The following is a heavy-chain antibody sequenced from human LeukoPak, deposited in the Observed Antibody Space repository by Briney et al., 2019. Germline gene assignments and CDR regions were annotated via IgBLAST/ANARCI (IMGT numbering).Heavy chain of an antibody. V-gene: IGHV3-23*01. CDR3: AKAPATSCRGAFCYPLDS. Sequence: GGSLRLSCAASGFTFSSYGMSWLRQAPGKGLEWVAATSSSDDGKYHAGSVRGRFTISRDNFRNTVYLQMNNVRSEDAARYYCAKAPATSCRGAFCYPLDSWGQGTLVTVSS. CDR2: TSSSDDGK. D-gene: IGHD2-15*01. J-gene: IGHJ4*02. CDR1: GFTFSSYG.